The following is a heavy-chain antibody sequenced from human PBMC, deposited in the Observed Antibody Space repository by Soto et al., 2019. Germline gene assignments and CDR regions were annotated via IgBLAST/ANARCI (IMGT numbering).Heavy chain of an antibody. Sequence: QVQLVQSGAAVKKPGSSVKVSCKASGGNFNNYAISWVRQAPAQGLQWMGGIIPIIDTTHYAQKLQGRVTISADRGRTTVSMELTGLTSDDSATYFCARETRDRDAFSLWGQGTVVTVSS. CDR2: IIPIIDTT. J-gene: IGHJ3*01. CDR3: ARETRDRDAFSL. CDR1: GGNFNNYA. V-gene: IGHV1-69*06.